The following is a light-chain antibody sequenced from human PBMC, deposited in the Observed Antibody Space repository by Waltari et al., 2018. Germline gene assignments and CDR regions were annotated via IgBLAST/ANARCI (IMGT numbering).Light chain of an antibody. J-gene: IGKJ2*01. CDR3: MQALQDPRT. CDR2: GAS. CDR1: QSIGTF. Sequence: DIQMTQSPSSLSASVGDRVTITCRASQSIGTFLNWYQQKPGTAPKVLIYGASSLQSGVPDRFSGSGSGTDFTLKITRVEAEDVGVYYCMQALQDPRTFGQGTKLEIK. V-gene: IGKV1-39*01.